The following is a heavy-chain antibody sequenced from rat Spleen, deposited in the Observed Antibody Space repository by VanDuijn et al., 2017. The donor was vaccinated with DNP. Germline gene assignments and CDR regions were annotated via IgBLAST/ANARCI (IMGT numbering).Heavy chain of an antibody. J-gene: IGHJ1*01. CDR3: ARGSGTYYWYFDF. CDR1: RFTFNSYW. CDR2: VPSSGGST. V-gene: IGHV5-31*01. Sequence: EVQLVESGGDLVQPGRSLKLPCVASRFTFNSYWMAWIRQVPGKGLEWVASVPSSGGSTYYPDSVKGRFIISRDNARNTLYLQMNSLRSEDTATYFCARGSGTYYWYFDFWGPGTMVTVSS. D-gene: IGHD5-1*01.